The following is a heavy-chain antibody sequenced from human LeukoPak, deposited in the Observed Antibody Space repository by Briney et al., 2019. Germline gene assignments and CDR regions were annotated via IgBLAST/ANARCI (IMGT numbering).Heavy chain of an antibody. J-gene: IGHJ4*02. D-gene: IGHD3-22*01. V-gene: IGHV4-31*03. CDR1: GGSISSGGYY. CDR3: ARGVFYDSSGPNFDY. CDR2: IYYSGST. Sequence: SETLSLTCTVSGGSISSGGYYWSWIRQHPGKGLEWIGYIYYSGSTYYNPSLKSRVTISVDTSKNQFSLKLSSVTAADTAVYYCARGVFYDSSGPNFDYWGQGTLVTVSS.